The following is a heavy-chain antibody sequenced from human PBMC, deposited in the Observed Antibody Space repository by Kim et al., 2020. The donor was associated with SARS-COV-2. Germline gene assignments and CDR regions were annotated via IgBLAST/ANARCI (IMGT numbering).Heavy chain of an antibody. Sequence: TNYAQTLQSRVTMTTDTSTSTAYMELRSLRSHDTAVYYCARVLVATVFDYWGQGTLVTVSS. J-gene: IGHJ4*02. CDR3: ARVLVATVFDY. CDR2: T. D-gene: IGHD5-12*01. V-gene: IGHV1-18*01.